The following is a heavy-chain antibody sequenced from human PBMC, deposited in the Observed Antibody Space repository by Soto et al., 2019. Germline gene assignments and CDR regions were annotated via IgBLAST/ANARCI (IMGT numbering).Heavy chain of an antibody. CDR3: ARETYHGGTFRDYSYGLDV. V-gene: IGHV4-34*01. CDR1: GGSFSGYY. CDR2: INHSGST. D-gene: IGHD4-17*01. J-gene: IGHJ6*02. Sequence: PSETLSLTCAVYGGSFSGYYWSWIRQPPGKGLEYIGEINHSGSTNYNPSLKSRLTISVDTSKNQFSLKLTSVTAADTAVYYCARETYHGGTFRDYSYGLDVWGQGTTVTVSS.